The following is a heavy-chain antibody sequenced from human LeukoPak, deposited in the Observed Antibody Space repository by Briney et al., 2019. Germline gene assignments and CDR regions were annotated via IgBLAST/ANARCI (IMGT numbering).Heavy chain of an antibody. J-gene: IGHJ4*02. CDR3: AKRGYSGYDYYFDY. V-gene: IGHV3-66*04. D-gene: IGHD5-12*01. Sequence: GGSLRLSCAASGFTVSGNYMSWVRQAPGKGLEWVSVIYSGGSTYYADSVKGRFTISRDNSKNTLYLQMNSLRAEDTAVYYCAKRGYSGYDYYFDYWGQGTLVTVSS. CDR1: GFTVSGNY. CDR2: IYSGGST.